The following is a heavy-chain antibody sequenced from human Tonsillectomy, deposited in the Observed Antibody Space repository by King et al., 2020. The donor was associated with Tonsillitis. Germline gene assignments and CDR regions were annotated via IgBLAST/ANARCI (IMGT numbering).Heavy chain of an antibody. D-gene: IGHD7-27*01. V-gene: IGHV1-46*03. Sequence: QLVQSGAEVKKPGASVKVSCKASGYTLSSHYMHWVRQAPGQGLEWMGIINPSGGRTNYAQKFQGRVTMTRDTSTSTVYMELSSLRSDDTAVYYCARGWLIGDYDYWGQGTLVIVSS. CDR3: ARGWLIGDYDY. CDR2: INPSGGRT. CDR1: GYTLSSHY. J-gene: IGHJ4*02.